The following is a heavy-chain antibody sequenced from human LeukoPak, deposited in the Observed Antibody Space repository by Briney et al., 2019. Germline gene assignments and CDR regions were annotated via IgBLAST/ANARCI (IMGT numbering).Heavy chain of an antibody. D-gene: IGHD6-19*01. CDR3: ARLASDSRGWYHFDF. Sequence: PGGSLRPCWAASGFTVRSNYMSLVRQAPGKGLEWVSFIHSGVSTYSADSVKGRFTISRDKPKNTVYLQMNSLRAEDTAVYYCARLASDSRGWYHFDFWGQGTLVTVSS. J-gene: IGHJ4*02. CDR1: GFTVRSNY. V-gene: IGHV3-53*01. CDR2: IHSGVST.